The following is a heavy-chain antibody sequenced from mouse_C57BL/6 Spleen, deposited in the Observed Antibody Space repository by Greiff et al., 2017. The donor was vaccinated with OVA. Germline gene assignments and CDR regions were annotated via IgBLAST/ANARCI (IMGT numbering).Heavy chain of an antibody. CDR3: ANGYYAMDY. CDR1: GYTFTSYW. CDR2: IYPGSGST. V-gene: IGHV1-55*01. Sequence: VQLQQPGAELVKPGASVKVSRKASGYTFTSYWITWVKQRPGQGLEWIGDIYPGSGSTNYNEKFKSKATLTVDTSSSTAYMQLSSLTSEDSAVYYCANGYYAMDYWGQGTSVTVSS. J-gene: IGHJ4*01.